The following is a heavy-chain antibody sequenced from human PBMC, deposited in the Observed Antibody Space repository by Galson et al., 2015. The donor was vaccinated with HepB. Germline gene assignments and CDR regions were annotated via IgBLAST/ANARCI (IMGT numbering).Heavy chain of an antibody. V-gene: IGHV3-30-3*01. D-gene: IGHD3-3*01. Sequence: SLRLSCAASGFTFSSYAMHWVRQAPGKGLEWVAVISYDGSNKYYADSVKGRFTISRDNSKNTLYLQMNSLRAEDTAVYYCARDSERVRFLEWFYYYYGMDVWGQGTTVTVSS. CDR1: GFTFSSYA. CDR3: ARDSERVRFLEWFYYYYGMDV. J-gene: IGHJ6*02. CDR2: ISYDGSNK.